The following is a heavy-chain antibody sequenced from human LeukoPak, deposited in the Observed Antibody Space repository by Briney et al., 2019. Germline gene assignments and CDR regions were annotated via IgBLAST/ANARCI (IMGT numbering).Heavy chain of an antibody. CDR2: IYTSGST. V-gene: IGHV4-61*02. J-gene: IGHJ4*02. CDR3: ARDSR. D-gene: IGHD4-11*01. Sequence: SETLSLTCTVSGGSISSGSYYWSWIRQPAGKGLEWIGRIYTSGSTSYNPSLKSRVTISVDTSKNQFSLKLSSVTAADTAVYYCARDSRWGQGTLVTVSS. CDR1: GGSISSGSYY.